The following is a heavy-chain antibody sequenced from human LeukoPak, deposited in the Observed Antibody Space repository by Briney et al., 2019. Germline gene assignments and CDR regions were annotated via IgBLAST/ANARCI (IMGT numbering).Heavy chain of an antibody. V-gene: IGHV1-2*06. J-gene: IGHJ4*02. CDR3: ARDEGYCSGGSCYGDGY. CDR2: INPNSGGT. D-gene: IGHD2-15*01. CDR1: GYTFTGYY. Sequence: GASVKVSCKASGYTFTGYYMHWVRQAPGQGLEWMGRINPNSGGTNYAQKFRGRVTMTRDTSISTAYMELSRLRSDDTAVYYCARDEGYCSGGSCYGDGYWGQGTLVTVSS.